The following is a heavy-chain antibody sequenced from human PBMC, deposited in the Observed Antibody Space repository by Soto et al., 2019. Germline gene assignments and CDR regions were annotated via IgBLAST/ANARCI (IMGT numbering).Heavy chain of an antibody. Sequence: QLQLQESGPGLVKPSETLSLTCTVSGGSISSSSYYWGWIRQPPGKGLEWIGSIYYSGSTYYNPSLKSRVTISVDTSKNQFSLKLSSVTAADTAVYYCARLTWIHYYFDYWGQGTLVTVSS. CDR3: ARLTWIHYYFDY. V-gene: IGHV4-39*01. J-gene: IGHJ4*02. CDR1: GGSISSSSYY. CDR2: IYYSGST. D-gene: IGHD5-18*01.